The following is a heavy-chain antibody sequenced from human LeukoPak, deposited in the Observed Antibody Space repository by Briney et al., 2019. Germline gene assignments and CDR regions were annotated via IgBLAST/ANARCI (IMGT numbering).Heavy chain of an antibody. Sequence: SETLSLTCAVYGGSFSGYYWSWIRQPPGKGLEWIGEINHSGSTNYNPSLKSRVTISVDTSKNQFSLKLSSVTAADTAVYYCARQAKQLLWLGEWGPYFQHWGQGTLVTVSS. D-gene: IGHD3-10*01. CDR1: GGSFSGYY. J-gene: IGHJ1*01. CDR2: INHSGST. CDR3: ARQAKQLLWLGEWGPYFQH. V-gene: IGHV4-34*01.